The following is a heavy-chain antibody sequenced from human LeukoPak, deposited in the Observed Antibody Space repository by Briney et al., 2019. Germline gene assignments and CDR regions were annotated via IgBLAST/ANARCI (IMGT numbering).Heavy chain of an antibody. CDR1: GFTFSSYA. V-gene: IGHV3-23*01. CDR3: ARKYSNSWSFDS. Sequence: GGSLRLSCAASGFTFSSYAMSWVRQAPGKGLEWVSAISGSGGSTYYADSVKGRFTISRDNSKNTVYLQMNSLRAEDTAVYYCARKYSNSWSFDSWGQGTLVTVSS. D-gene: IGHD6-13*01. CDR2: ISGSGGST. J-gene: IGHJ4*02.